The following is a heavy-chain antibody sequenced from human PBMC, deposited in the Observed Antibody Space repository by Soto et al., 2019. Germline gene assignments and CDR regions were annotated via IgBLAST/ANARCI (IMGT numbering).Heavy chain of an antibody. Sequence: QITLKESGPTLVRPTQTLTLTCTFCGFSLSSTGVGVGWIRQPPGKALEWLALFYWDDDKRYSPSVKSRFSITKNTSKKQVIRTIATWDPGNTATYYCAQGLRDYGLGRERGNHFDPWGQGTLVTVSS. J-gene: IGHJ5*02. D-gene: IGHD3-10*01. CDR3: AQGLRDYGLGRERGNHFDP. V-gene: IGHV2-5*02. CDR2: FYWDDDK. CDR1: GFSLSSTGVG.